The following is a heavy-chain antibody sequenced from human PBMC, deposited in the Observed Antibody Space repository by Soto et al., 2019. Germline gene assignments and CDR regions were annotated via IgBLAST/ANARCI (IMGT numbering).Heavy chain of an antibody. CDR2: IIPIFGTA. V-gene: IGHV1-69*13. D-gene: IGHD6-13*01. CDR1: GGTFSSYA. CDR3: ARGGGIWQQLVEGNWFDP. J-gene: IGHJ5*02. Sequence: GASVKVSCKASGGTFSSYAISWVRQAPGQGLEWMGGIIPIFGTANYAQKFQGRVTITADESTSTAYMELSSLRSEDTAVYYCARGGGIWQQLVEGNWFDPWGQGTLVTVSS.